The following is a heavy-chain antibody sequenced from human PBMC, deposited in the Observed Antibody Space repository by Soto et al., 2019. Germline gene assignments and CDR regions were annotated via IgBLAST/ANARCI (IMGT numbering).Heavy chain of an antibody. J-gene: IGHJ5*02. Sequence: GGSLRLSCAASGFAFDDYVMHWVRQPPGRGLEWVSGITWNGGTIRYVDSVKGRFTISRDNAENSLYLQMNSLRPEDTAVYYCAKGGSAALIAPSGRDNWFDPWGQGTQVTVSS. CDR2: ITWNGGTI. CDR3: AKGGSAALIAPSGRDNWFDP. CDR1: GFAFDDYV. D-gene: IGHD6-13*01. V-gene: IGHV3-9*01.